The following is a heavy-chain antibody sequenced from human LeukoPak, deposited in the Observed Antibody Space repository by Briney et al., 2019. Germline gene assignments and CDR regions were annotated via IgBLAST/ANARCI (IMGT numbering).Heavy chain of an antibody. Sequence: GGSLRLSCAASGFTFSDHYLDWVRQAPGKGLEWVSVISGGGGTTYYGDSVKGRFTISRDNSKNTLFLQMNSLRVEDTATYYCVKGATVTTRPNFDYWGQGTVVTVSS. CDR2: ISGGGGTT. CDR1: GFTFSDHY. D-gene: IGHD4-17*01. V-gene: IGHV3-23*01. J-gene: IGHJ4*02. CDR3: VKGATVTTRPNFDY.